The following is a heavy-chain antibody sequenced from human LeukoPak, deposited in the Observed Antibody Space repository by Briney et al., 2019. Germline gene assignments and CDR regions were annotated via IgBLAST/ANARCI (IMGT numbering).Heavy chain of an antibody. CDR3: ARGSGYVYY. V-gene: IGHV4-59*01. CDR1: GGSISNYY. J-gene: IGHJ4*02. CDR2: IYYSGST. Sequence: SETLSLTCTVSGGSISNYYWSWIRQPPGKGLEWIGYIYYSGSTNYNPSLKSRVTISVDTSKNQFSLKLSSVTAADTAVYYCARGSGYVYYWGQGTLVTVSS. D-gene: IGHD5-12*01.